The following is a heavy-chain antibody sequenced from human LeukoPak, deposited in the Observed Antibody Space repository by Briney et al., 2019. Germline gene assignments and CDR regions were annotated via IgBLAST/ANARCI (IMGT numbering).Heavy chain of an antibody. J-gene: IGHJ4*02. V-gene: IGHV4-4*07. Sequence: SETLSLTCTVSRGSINNQYWSWIRQPAGKGLEWIGRMYTNGESDYNPSLKSRVAMSVDTSKSQFSLKLNSMTAADTALYYCARGYYGGAVDSWGQGILVIVSS. D-gene: IGHD3-16*01. CDR1: RGSINNQY. CDR2: MYTNGES. CDR3: ARGYYGGAVDS.